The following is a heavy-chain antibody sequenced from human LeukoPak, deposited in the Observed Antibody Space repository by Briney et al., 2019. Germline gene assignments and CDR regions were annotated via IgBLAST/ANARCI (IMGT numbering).Heavy chain of an antibody. CDR3: ARDYEQIIMVRGVPLSPQTVFDP. V-gene: IGHV1-2*02. D-gene: IGHD3-10*01. J-gene: IGHJ5*02. CDR1: GYTFTGHY. CDR2: INPYSGGT. Sequence: GASVKVSRRTSGYTFTGHYIHWVRQAPGQGPDWMGWINPYSGGTNYAQKFQGRVTLTRDTSIGTAYMELSRLKSDDTAMYYCARDYEQIIMVRGVPLSPQTVFDPWGQGTLVTVSS.